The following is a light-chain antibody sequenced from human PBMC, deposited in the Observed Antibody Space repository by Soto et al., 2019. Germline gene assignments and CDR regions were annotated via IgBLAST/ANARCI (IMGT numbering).Light chain of an antibody. CDR3: QQYGSSART. V-gene: IGKV3-20*01. CDR2: GTF. J-gene: IGKJ1*01. Sequence: EVVLTQSPGTLSLSPGDRATLSCRASQSITPSYLAWYQQKPGQAPRLLIYGTFTRATGIPDRFSGTGTGTDFTLTISRLEPEDFAVYSCQQYGSSARTFGPGTKVEIK. CDR1: QSITPSY.